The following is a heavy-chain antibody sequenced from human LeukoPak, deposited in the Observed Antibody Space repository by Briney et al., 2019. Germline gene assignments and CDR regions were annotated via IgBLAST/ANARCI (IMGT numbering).Heavy chain of an antibody. CDR3: ARVKESSGGRMISGRFLDYKYYYMDV. J-gene: IGHJ6*03. CDR1: GGSIRSYS. CDR2: IHHSRST. V-gene: IGHV4-59*01. D-gene: IGHD2-15*01. Sequence: SEALSLTCTVSGGSIRSYSWSWIRQPPGSGLEWIGYIHHSRSTNYNPSLKSRVTVSVDTSKNQFSLILSSVTAADTAMYYCARVKESSGGRMISGRFLDYKYYYMDVWGKGTTVTVSS.